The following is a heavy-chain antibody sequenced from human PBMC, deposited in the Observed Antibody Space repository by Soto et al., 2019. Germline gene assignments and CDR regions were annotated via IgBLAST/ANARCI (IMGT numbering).Heavy chain of an antibody. CDR2: ISGYNVYT. V-gene: IGHV1-18*01. CDR1: GYSFTNFG. J-gene: IGHJ4*02. CDR3: AREVATPGCFDY. Sequence: QVQLVQSGAEVKKPGASVKVSCKASGYSFTNFGISWVRQAPGQGLEWMGWISGYNVYTMYSQKVQGRVTMTTDTTTNTAYMELRSLRSDDTAVYYCAREVATPGCFDYWGQGTLVTVSS. D-gene: IGHD6-13*01.